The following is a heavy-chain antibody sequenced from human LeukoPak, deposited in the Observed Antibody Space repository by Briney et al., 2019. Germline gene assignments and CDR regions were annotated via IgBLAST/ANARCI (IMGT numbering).Heavy chain of an antibody. Sequence: SETLSLTCTVSGGSISSYYWSWIRQPPGKGPEWIGYIYYSGSTNYNPSLKSRVTISVDTSKNQFSLKLSSVTAADTAVYYCARLRRIAVAGNRFDPWGQGTLVTVSS. CDR3: ARLRRIAVAGNRFDP. CDR1: GGSISSYY. CDR2: IYYSGST. D-gene: IGHD6-19*01. J-gene: IGHJ5*02. V-gene: IGHV4-59*12.